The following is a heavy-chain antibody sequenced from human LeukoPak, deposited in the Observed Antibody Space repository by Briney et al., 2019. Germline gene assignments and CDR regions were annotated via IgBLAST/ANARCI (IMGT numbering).Heavy chain of an antibody. Sequence: GGSLRLSCSASGFTIDNYGMSWVRQAPGKGLEWVAGLHWSGGTTGYADSVRGRFTTSRDNAKNSLYLQMNSLRAEDTAVYYCARDPNGDYIGAFDMWGPGTMVTVSS. D-gene: IGHD4-17*01. CDR3: ARDPNGDYIGAFDM. CDR2: LHWSGGTT. CDR1: GFTIDNYG. J-gene: IGHJ3*02. V-gene: IGHV3-20*04.